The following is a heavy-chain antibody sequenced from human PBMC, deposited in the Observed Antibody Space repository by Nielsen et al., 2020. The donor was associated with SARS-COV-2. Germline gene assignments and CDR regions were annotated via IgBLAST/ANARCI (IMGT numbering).Heavy chain of an antibody. CDR1: GGSISSYY. Sequence: SETLSLTCTVSGGSISSYYWSWIRQPPGKGLEWIGYIYYSGSTNYNPSLKSRVTISVDTSKNQFSLKLSSVTAADTAVYYCARHPRITIFGVVIIGWFDPRGQGTLVTVSS. CDR3: ARHPRITIFGVVIIGWFDP. CDR2: IYYSGST. D-gene: IGHD3-3*01. V-gene: IGHV4-59*01. J-gene: IGHJ5*02.